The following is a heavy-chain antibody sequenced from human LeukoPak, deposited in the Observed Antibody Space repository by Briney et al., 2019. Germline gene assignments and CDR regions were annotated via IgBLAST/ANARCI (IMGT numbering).Heavy chain of an antibody. CDR2: INPNSGGT. CDR1: GYTFTDYH. J-gene: IGHJ6*02. V-gene: IGHV1-2*02. CDR3: ARLYSGSYLTNYYYSGMDA. Sequence: ASVKVSCKASGYTFTDYHIHWVRQAPGRGLEWMGWINPNSGGTSYARTFQGKFTMTRDTSISTAYMELSGLRSDDTAVYYCARLYSGSYLTNYYYSGMDAWGQGTTVTVSS. D-gene: IGHD1-26*01.